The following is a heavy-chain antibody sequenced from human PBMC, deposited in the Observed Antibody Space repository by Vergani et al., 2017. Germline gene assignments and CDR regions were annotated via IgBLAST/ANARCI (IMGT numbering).Heavy chain of an antibody. CDR1: GASINSGGYY. CDR2: IYYSGNT. V-gene: IGHV4-31*03. Sequence: QLQLQESGPGLVTPSQTPSLTCSVSGASINSGGYYWSWIRQSPGGGLDLIGYIYYSGNTYYNPSFKSRVIISVDTSKNQIYLDLNSVTAADTAVYYCARDRGLAGSDYYAFGYWGQGTLVTVSS. CDR3: ARDRGLAGSDYYAFGY. D-gene: IGHD6-13*01. J-gene: IGHJ4*02.